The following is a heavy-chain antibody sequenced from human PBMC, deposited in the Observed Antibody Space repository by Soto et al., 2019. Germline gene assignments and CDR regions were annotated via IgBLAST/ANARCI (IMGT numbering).Heavy chain of an antibody. V-gene: IGHV4-34*01. J-gene: IGHJ4*02. CDR2: INHSGST. CDR1: GGSFSGYY. D-gene: IGHD5-12*01. CDR3: ARVAIDD. Sequence: PSETLSLTCAVYGGSFSGYYWSWIRQPPGKGLEWIGEINHSGSTNYNPSLKSRVTISVDTSKNQFSLKLSSATAADTAVYYCARVAIDDWAQGTLVTVSS.